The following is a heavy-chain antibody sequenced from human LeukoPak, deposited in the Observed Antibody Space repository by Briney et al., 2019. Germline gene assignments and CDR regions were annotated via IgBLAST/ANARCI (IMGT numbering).Heavy chain of an antibody. J-gene: IGHJ6*03. CDR3: ARADCSSTSCYRSYYYYMDV. CDR2: IYYSGST. CDR1: GGSISSYY. V-gene: IGHV4-59*01. Sequence: SETLSLTCTVSGGSISSYYWSWIRQPPGKGLKWIGYIYYSGSTNYNPSPKSRVTISVDTSKNQFSLKLSSVTAADTAVYYCARADCSSTSCYRSYYYYMDVWGKGTTVTVPS. D-gene: IGHD2-2*02.